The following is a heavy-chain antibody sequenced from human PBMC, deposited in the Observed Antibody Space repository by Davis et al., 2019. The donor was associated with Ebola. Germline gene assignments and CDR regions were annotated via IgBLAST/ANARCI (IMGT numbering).Heavy chain of an antibody. CDR3: AVYTEVVTDIRAEYFQH. CDR1: GGSISSYY. D-gene: IGHD2-21*02. J-gene: IGHJ1*01. CDR2: IYYSGST. Sequence: SETLSLTCTVSGGSISSYYWSWIRQPPGKGLEWIAYIYYSGSTHYNPSLKSRATISVDTSRNQFSLRLSSVTAADTAVYYCAVYTEVVTDIRAEYFQHWGQGTLATVSS. V-gene: IGHV4-59*01.